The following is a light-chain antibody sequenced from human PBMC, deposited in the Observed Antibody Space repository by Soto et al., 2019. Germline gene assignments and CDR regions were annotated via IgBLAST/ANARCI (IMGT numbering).Light chain of an antibody. J-gene: IGLJ3*02. CDR1: DNDVGGYDF. CDR2: QVT. Sequence: QSALTQSASVSGSPGQSITISCTGTDNDVGGYDFVSWYQQHPGRAPKLLIHQVTIRLSGISSRFSGSKSDNTASLTITGLQPEDEAMYFCCSHSTSIAWVFGGGTQLTVL. CDR3: CSHSTSIAWV. V-gene: IGLV2-14*01.